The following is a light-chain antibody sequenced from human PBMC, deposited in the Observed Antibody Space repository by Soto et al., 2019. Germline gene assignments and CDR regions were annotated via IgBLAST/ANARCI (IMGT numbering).Light chain of an antibody. Sequence: EIVMTQSPATLSVSPGERATISCRASQSVSSNLAWYQQTPGQAPRLLIYGASTRATVIPARFSGSGSGTEFTLNISGLQSEDFAVYYCQQYNNWPLYTFGQGTKLEIK. V-gene: IGKV3-15*01. J-gene: IGKJ2*01. CDR3: QQYNNWPLYT. CDR1: QSVSSN. CDR2: GAS.